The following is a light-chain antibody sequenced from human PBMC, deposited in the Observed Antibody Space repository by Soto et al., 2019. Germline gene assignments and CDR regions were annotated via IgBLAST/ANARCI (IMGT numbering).Light chain of an antibody. J-gene: IGLJ3*02. CDR2: NDE. CDR1: TSNIGKEN. CDR3: STWDDSLNGWV. V-gene: IGLV1-44*01. Sequence: QSVLTQPPSVSGTPGRRATIPVPGGTSNIGKENVNWYRHLPGPAPKLLMFNDEKRPSGVPDRFSGSRSGTSASLATSGLQSDDEAVYFCSTWDDSLNGWVFGGGTKLTVL.